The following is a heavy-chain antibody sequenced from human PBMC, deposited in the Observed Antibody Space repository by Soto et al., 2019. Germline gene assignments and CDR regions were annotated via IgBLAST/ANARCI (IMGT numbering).Heavy chain of an antibody. V-gene: IGHV1-2*04. Sequence: VASVKVSCKASGYTFTGYYMHWVRQAPGQGLEWMGWINPNSGGTNYAQKFQGWVTMTRDTPISTAYMELSRLRSDDTAVYYCARSQEGIYYYYYGMDVWGQGTTVTVSS. CDR1: GYTFTGYY. CDR2: INPNSGGT. CDR3: ARSQEGIYYYYYGMDV. J-gene: IGHJ6*02.